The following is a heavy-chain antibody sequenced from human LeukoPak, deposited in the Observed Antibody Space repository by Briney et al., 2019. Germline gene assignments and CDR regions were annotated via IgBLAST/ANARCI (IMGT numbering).Heavy chain of an antibody. CDR3: ARGSYYDSSGYYSILYPFDY. CDR2: INHSGST. V-gene: IGHV4-34*01. D-gene: IGHD3-22*01. Sequence: SEALSLTCAVYGGSFSGYYWSWIRQPPGKGLEWIGEINHSGSTNYNPSLKSRVTISVDTSKNQFSLKLSSVTAADTAVYYCARGSYYDSSGYYSILYPFDYWGRGTLVTVSS. J-gene: IGHJ4*02. CDR1: GGSFSGYY.